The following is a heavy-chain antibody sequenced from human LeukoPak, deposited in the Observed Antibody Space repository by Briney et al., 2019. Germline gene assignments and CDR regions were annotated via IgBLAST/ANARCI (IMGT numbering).Heavy chain of an antibody. CDR1: GGTFSSYA. CDR2: IIPIFGTA. Sequence: SVKVSCKASGGTFSSYAISWVRQAPGQGLEWMGGIIPIFGTANYAQKFQGRVTITADKSTSTAYMELSSLRSEDTAVYYCASLGSGYDLRRGEEVPDYWGQGTLVTVSS. V-gene: IGHV1-69*06. CDR3: ASLGSGYDLRRGEEVPDY. D-gene: IGHD5-12*01. J-gene: IGHJ4*02.